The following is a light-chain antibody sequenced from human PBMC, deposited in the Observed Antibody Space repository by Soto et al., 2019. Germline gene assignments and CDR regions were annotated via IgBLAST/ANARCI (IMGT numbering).Light chain of an antibody. CDR3: QQANNFPLT. CDR2: AAS. CDR1: QGINNW. V-gene: IGKV1-12*01. J-gene: IGKJ4*01. Sequence: DIQMTQSPSSVSASVGDTVSITCRASQGINNWLAWYQQKPRKAPQVLIYAASSLQSGVPSRFSGSGLGTDFNLTITSLQPEDFATYFCQQANNFPLTFGGGTNIEIK.